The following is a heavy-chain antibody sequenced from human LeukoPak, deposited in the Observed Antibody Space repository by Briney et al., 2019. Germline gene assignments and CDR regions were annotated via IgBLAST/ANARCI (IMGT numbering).Heavy chain of an antibody. CDR2: ISSGSTI. D-gene: IGHD6-19*01. Sequence: GGSLRLSCAASGFTFSSYEMNWVRQAPGKGLEWVSYISSGSTIYYADSVKGRFTISRDNAKNSLYLQMNSLRAEDTAVYYCARDSSGSYFNYWGQGTLVTVSS. V-gene: IGHV3-48*03. J-gene: IGHJ4*02. CDR3: ARDSSGSYFNY. CDR1: GFTFSSYE.